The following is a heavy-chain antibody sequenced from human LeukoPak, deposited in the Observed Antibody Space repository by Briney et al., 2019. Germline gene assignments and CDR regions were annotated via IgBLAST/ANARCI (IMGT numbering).Heavy chain of an antibody. Sequence: PSETLSLTCTVSGGSISSYYWSWIRQPAGRGLEWIGRIQTSGSTNYNPSLKSRVTMSVDTSKNKFSPKVNSVTAADTAVYYCARVGSGWSFDYWGQGTLVTVSS. D-gene: IGHD6-19*01. CDR2: IQTSGST. V-gene: IGHV4-4*07. J-gene: IGHJ4*02. CDR1: GGSISSYY. CDR3: ARVGSGWSFDY.